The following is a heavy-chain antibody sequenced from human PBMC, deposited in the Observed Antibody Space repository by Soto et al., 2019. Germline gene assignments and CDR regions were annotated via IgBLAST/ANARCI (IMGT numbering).Heavy chain of an antibody. CDR3: ARGDSSGYVSFDF. CDR1: GYTFTSYD. J-gene: IGHJ4*02. Sequence: SVKVSCKASGYTFTSYDINWVRQATGQGLEWMGWMNPNSGNTGYAQKFQGRVTMTRNTYIRTAYMELSSLRSEDTAVYYCARGDSSGYVSFDFWGQGTLVTVSS. D-gene: IGHD3-22*01. V-gene: IGHV1-8*01. CDR2: MNPNSGNT.